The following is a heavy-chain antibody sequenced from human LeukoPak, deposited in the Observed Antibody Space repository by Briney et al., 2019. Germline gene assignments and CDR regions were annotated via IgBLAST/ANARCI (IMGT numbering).Heavy chain of an antibody. J-gene: IGHJ3*02. CDR3: ATRRLPQYWRDAFDI. V-gene: IGHV3-33*08. CDR2: IWYDGSNK. CDR1: GFTFSSYA. Sequence: GGSLRLSCSASGFTFSSYAMHWVRQAPGKGLECVAFIWYDGSNKYYADSVKGRFTISRDNSKNTVFLQMSSLRAEDTAVYYCATRRLPQYWRDAFDIWGQGTMVTVSS. D-gene: IGHD2/OR15-2a*01.